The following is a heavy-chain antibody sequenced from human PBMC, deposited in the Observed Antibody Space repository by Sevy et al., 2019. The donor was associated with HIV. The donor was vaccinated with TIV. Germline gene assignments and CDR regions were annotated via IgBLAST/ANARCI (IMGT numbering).Heavy chain of an antibody. V-gene: IGHV3-23*01. D-gene: IGHD2-8*02. CDR2: ISISGADK. J-gene: IGHJ5*02. Sequence: GESLKISCAASGFTLSSYAMSWVRQAPGKGLEWVSSISISGADKYYADSVKDRFTISRDNSQNRLYLQMNSLRAEDTALYYCAKALVETEDKNEFDPWGQGTLVTVSS. CDR1: GFTLSSYA. CDR3: AKALVETEDKNEFDP.